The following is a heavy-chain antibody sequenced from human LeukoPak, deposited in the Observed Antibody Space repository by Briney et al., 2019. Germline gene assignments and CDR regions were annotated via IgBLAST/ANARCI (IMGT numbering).Heavy chain of an antibody. Sequence: ASVTVSCKASGYTFTSYGISWVRQAPGQGLEWMGWISAYNGNTNYAQKLQGRVTMTTDTSTTTPYMELRSLRSDDTAVYYCARVFVLRFLEWLPNWFDPWGQGTLVTVSS. D-gene: IGHD3-3*01. J-gene: IGHJ5*02. CDR1: GYTFTSYG. CDR2: ISAYNGNT. CDR3: ARVFVLRFLEWLPNWFDP. V-gene: IGHV1-18*01.